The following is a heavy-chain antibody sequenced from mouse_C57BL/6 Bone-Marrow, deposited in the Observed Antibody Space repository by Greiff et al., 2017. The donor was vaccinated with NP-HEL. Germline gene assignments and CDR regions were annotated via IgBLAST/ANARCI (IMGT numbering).Heavy chain of an antibody. D-gene: IGHD1-1*01. V-gene: IGHV3-8*01. CDR2: ISYSGST. CDR3: ARSGTTVEGYFDV. Sequence: EVKLMESGPGLAKPSQTLSLTCSVTGYSITRDYWNWIRKFPGNKLEYMGYISYSGSTYYNPSLKSRISITRDTSKNQYYLQLNSVTTEDTATYYCARSGTTVEGYFDVWGTGTTVTVSS. J-gene: IGHJ1*03. CDR1: GYSITRDY.